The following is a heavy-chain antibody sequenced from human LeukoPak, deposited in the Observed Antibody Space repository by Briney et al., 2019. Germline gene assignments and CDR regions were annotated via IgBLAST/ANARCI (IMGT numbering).Heavy chain of an antibody. CDR2: INPNSGGT. D-gene: IGHD5-18*01. CDR1: GGSFSKYA. J-gene: IGHJ5*02. CDR3: ASDQGYSYALGWFDP. Sequence: ASGKVSCKASGGSFSKYAISWVRQAPGQGLEWMGWINPNSGGTNYAQKFQGRVTMTRDTSISTAYMELSRLRSDDTAVYYCASDQGYSYALGWFDPWGQGTLVTVSS. V-gene: IGHV1-2*02.